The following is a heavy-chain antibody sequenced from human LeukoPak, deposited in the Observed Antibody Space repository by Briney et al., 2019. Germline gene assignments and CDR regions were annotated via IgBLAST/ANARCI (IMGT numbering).Heavy chain of an antibody. CDR1: GYSFTNYW. D-gene: IGHD3-22*01. CDR2: FYPGDSDT. J-gene: IGHJ4*02. Sequence: GESLKISCKAPGYSFTNYWIAWGRQMPGKGLGWVGSFYPGDSDTRYRPSFQGQVTISADMSISTAYLQWRSLKASDTAIYYCARLGLEAYDNSGFYYFDYWGQGALVTVSS. V-gene: IGHV5-51*01. CDR3: ARLGLEAYDNSGFYYFDY.